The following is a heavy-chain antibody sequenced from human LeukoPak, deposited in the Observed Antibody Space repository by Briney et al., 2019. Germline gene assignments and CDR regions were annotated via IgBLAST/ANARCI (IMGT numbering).Heavy chain of an antibody. D-gene: IGHD3-22*01. Sequence: SETLSLTCTVSGGSIRSSTYYWGWIRQPPGTGLEWIGSISSSGGTYYSPSLKSRVTISVNTSKNQFSLKLSSVTAADTAVYYCARSCDYYDSSGYYCFFDYWGQGTLVTVSS. CDR1: GGSIRSSTYY. J-gene: IGHJ4*02. CDR3: ARSCDYYDSSGYYCFFDY. V-gene: IGHV4-39*01. CDR2: ISSSGGT.